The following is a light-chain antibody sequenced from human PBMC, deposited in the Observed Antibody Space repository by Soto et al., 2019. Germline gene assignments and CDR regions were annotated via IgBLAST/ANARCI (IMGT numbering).Light chain of an antibody. J-gene: IGKJ1*01. CDR1: QSVSSSY. V-gene: IGKV3D-20*02. CDR3: HQRQSWTRT. CDR2: QTS. Sequence: EFVLTQSPATLSLSPGERAILSCRASQSVSSSYLAWYQQKPGQAPRLLIYQTSIRAAGIPARFSAIVSGTDFTLTISEVQPEDCALYDGHQRQSWTRTFGQGTKVDIK.